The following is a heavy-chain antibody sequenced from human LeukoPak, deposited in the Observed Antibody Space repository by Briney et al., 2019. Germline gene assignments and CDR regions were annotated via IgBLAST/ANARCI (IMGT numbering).Heavy chain of an antibody. V-gene: IGHV4-39*01. CDR2: IYDSGNT. CDR1: GGSISGSGYY. J-gene: IGHJ4*02. D-gene: IGHD2-2*01. Sequence: SETLSLTCSVSGGSISGSGYYWAWIRQPPGKGLEWIGNIYDSGNTYYNPSLKSRVTISVDTSKNQFSLELNSVTAADTAVYCCARRCRSTSCYHYWGQGTLVTVSS. CDR3: ARRCRSTSCYHY.